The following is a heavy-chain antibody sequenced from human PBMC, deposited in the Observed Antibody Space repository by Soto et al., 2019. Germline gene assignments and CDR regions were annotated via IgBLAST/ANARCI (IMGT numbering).Heavy chain of an antibody. Sequence: LSCAASGFTFSSYAMSWVRQAPGKGLEWIGEINHSGSTNYNPSLKSRVTISVDTSKNQFSLKLSSVTAADTAVYYCARHDPPYYDFWSGYLDYWGQGTLVTVSS. CDR2: INHSGST. V-gene: IGHV4-34*01. D-gene: IGHD3-3*01. CDR3: ARHDPPYYDFWSGYLDY. CDR1: GFTFSSYA. J-gene: IGHJ4*02.